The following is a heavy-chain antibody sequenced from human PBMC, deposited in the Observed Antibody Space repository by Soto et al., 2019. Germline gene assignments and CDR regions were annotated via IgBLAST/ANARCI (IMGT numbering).Heavy chain of an antibody. CDR2: IRSRTYGGTT. CDR1: GFTFGDYA. J-gene: IGHJ4*02. CDR3: TRDQAIGVRAKYYFDY. Sequence: EVQLVESGGGLVKPGRSLRLSCTASGFTFGDYAMSWFRQAPGKGLEWVGFIRSRTYGGTTEYAASVKGRFTISRDDSNSIAYLQMNSLKTEDTAVYYCTRDQAIGVRAKYYFDYWGQGTLVTVSS. V-gene: IGHV3-49*05. D-gene: IGHD1-26*01.